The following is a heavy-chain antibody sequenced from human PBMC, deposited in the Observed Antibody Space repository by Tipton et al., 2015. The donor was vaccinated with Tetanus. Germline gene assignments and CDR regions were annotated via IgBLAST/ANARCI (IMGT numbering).Heavy chain of an antibody. D-gene: IGHD6-19*01. CDR3: VQVAGLFNSFDP. J-gene: IGHJ5*02. V-gene: IGHV4-34*01. CDR2: IHPSGSA. Sequence: TLSLTCAVHGGSLSRYYWTWIRQPPGQGLEWIGEIHPSGSANSNPSLNSRVTISVDTSKNQFSLKLTSVTAADTAVYFCVQVAGLFNSFDPWGRGTLVTVSS. CDR1: GGSLSRYY.